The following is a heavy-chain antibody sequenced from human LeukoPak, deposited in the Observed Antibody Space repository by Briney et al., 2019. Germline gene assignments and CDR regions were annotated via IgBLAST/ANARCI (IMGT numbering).Heavy chain of an antibody. J-gene: IGHJ4*02. CDR1: GYSFTSYW. D-gene: IGHD3-22*01. Sequence: GESLKISCKGSGYSFTSYWIGWVRQIPGKGLEWMGIIYPGYSDTRYSPSFQGQVTISADKSISTAYLQWSSLKASDTAMYYCARPSYYYDSSGYLPDYFDYWGQGTLVTVSS. CDR3: ARPSYYYDSSGYLPDYFDY. V-gene: IGHV5-51*01. CDR2: IYPGYSDT.